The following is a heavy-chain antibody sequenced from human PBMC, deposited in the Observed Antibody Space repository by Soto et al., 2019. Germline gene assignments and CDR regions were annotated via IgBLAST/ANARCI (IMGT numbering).Heavy chain of an antibody. Sequence: EVQLVEDGGGWVQPGGSLRLSCAASGFTFSSHRMNWVRQAPGKGLEWLSYISPGSSAIYYADTVKGRFNIYRDNAKNSLYLQINSLRDEDTAVYYCARSEGYTSGFDYWGQGTLVTVSS. D-gene: IGHD6-19*01. CDR1: GFTFSSHR. CDR3: ARSEGYTSGFDY. J-gene: IGHJ4*02. V-gene: IGHV3-48*02. CDR2: ISPGSSAI.